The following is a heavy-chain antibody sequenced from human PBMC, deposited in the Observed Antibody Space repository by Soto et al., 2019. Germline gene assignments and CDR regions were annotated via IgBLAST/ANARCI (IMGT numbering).Heavy chain of an antibody. Sequence: QVQLVQSGAEVKKPGASVKVSCKASGDTFTDYYIHWVRQAPGQGLEWMGTVNPSGGHTTYAQHFLGRMTMTRDTSTSTLDMELASLTSEDTAIYVCARGGHVVVVTAALDYWGQGTLVTVSS. CDR2: VNPSGGHT. V-gene: IGHV1-46*01. CDR3: ARGGHVVVVTAALDY. D-gene: IGHD2-21*02. CDR1: GDTFTDYY. J-gene: IGHJ4*02.